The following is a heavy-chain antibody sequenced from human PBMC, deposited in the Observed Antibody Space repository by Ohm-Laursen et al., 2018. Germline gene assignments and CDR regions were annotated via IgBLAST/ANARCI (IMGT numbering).Heavy chain of an antibody. CDR1: GFTFSISG. CDR2: ISVSGSST. D-gene: IGHD3-22*01. V-gene: IGHV3-23*01. CDR3: AKLTRELMIVVVTPGGFDY. J-gene: IGHJ4*02. Sequence: SLRLSCAASGFTFSISGMTWVRQAPGKGLEWVSGISVSGSSTDYADSVKGRFTISRDNSKNTLYLQMNSLRAEDTAVYYCAKLTRELMIVVVTPGGFDYWGQGTLVTVSS.